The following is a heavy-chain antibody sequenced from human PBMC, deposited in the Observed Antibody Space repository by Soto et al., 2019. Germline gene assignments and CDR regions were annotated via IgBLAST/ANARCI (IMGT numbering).Heavy chain of an antibody. CDR3: ARDRYYYGSGSYYSY. CDR2: IKQDGSEK. Sequence: GGALRLSCAATGFTFSSYWRSWVRQAPGKGLEWVANIKQDGSEKYYVDSVKGRFTISRDNAKNSLYLQMNSLRAEDTAVYYCARDRYYYGSGSYYSYWGQGTPVPVSS. J-gene: IGHJ4*02. D-gene: IGHD3-10*01. V-gene: IGHV3-7*01. CDR1: GFTFSSYW.